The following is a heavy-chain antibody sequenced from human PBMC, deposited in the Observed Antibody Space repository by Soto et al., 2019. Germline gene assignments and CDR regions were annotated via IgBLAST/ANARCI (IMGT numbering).Heavy chain of an antibody. Sequence: QVQLVQSGAAVKKPGSSVKVSCKASGGTFSSYAISWVRQAPGQGLEWLGGIIPIFGTANYAQKFQGRVTITADESTSTAYMELSSLRSEDTAVYYCARDDSPLELTYGDYYYVMDVWGQGTTVTVSS. CDR3: ARDDSPLELTYGDYYYVMDV. J-gene: IGHJ6*02. CDR2: IIPIFGTA. D-gene: IGHD4-17*01. V-gene: IGHV1-69*01. CDR1: GGTFSSYA.